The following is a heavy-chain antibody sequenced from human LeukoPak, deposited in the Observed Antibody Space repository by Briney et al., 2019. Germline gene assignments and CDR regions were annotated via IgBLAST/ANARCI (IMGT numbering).Heavy chain of an antibody. V-gene: IGHV1-8*01. J-gene: IGHJ4*02. D-gene: IGHD3-3*01. CDR2: MNPNSGNT. CDR1: GYTFTSYD. Sequence: ASVKVSCKASGYTFTSYDINWVRQATGQGLEWMGWMNPNSGNTGYAQKIQGRVTITRNTSISTAYMELSSLRSEDTAVYYCARGRTIFGVVTYFDYWGQGTLVTVSS. CDR3: ARGRTIFGVVTYFDY.